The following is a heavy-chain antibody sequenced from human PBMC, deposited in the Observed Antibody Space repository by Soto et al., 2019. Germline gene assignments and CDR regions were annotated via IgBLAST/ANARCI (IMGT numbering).Heavy chain of an antibody. CDR3: ARAAPLYYYGMDV. Sequence: SETLSLTCTFSVGSIISYYWSWIRQPPGKGLEWIGYIYYSGSTNYNPSLKSRVTISVDTSKNQFSLKLSSVTAADTAVYYCARAAPLYYYGMDVWGQGTTVTVSS. V-gene: IGHV4-59*01. CDR1: VGSIISYY. J-gene: IGHJ6*02. CDR2: IYYSGST.